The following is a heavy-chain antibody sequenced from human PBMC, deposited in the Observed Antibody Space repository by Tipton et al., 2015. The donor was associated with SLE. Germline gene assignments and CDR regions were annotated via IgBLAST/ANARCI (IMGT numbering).Heavy chain of an antibody. CDR1: GGSFSGYY. CDR3: TRDRTPDYYYYYMDV. V-gene: IGHV4-34*01. Sequence: TLSLTCAVYGGSFSGYYWSWIRQPPGKGLEWIGEIKHSGSTNYNPSLKSRVTMSVDTCENQFSLRVTSVTAADSAIYYCTRDRTPDYYYYYMDVWGKGTTVTVSS. CDR2: IKHSGST. D-gene: IGHD2-15*01. J-gene: IGHJ6*03.